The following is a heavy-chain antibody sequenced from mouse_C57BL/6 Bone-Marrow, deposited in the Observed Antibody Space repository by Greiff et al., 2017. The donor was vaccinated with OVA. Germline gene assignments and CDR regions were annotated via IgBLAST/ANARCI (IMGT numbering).Heavy chain of an antibody. Sequence: VQLKESGAELVRPGASVKLSCTASGFNIKDDYMHWVKQRPEQGLEWIGWIDPENGDTEYASKFQGKATITADTSSNTAYLQLSSLTSEDTAVYYCTTGITTGGYYAMDYWGQGTSVTVSS. CDR3: TTGITTGGYYAMDY. D-gene: IGHD2-4*01. J-gene: IGHJ4*01. CDR2: IDPENGDT. V-gene: IGHV14-4*01. CDR1: GFNIKDDY.